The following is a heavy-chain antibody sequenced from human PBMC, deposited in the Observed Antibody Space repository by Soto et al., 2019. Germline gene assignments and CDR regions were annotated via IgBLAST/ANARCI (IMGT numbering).Heavy chain of an antibody. J-gene: IGHJ4*02. CDR3: ARQPTSITKSFDY. CDR1: GGSISSDY. D-gene: IGHD3-10*01. V-gene: IGHV4-59*08. CDR2: IYYSGST. Sequence: SETLSLTCTVSGGSISSDYWSWIRQPPGKGLEWIGYIYYSGSTNYNPSLKSRVTISVDTSKNQFSLKLSSVTAADTAVYYCARQPTSITKSFDYWGQGTLVTVSS.